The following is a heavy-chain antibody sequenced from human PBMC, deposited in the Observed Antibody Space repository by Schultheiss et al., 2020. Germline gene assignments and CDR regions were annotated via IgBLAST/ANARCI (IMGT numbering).Heavy chain of an antibody. CDR2: IYYSGST. D-gene: IGHD3-3*01. Sequence: SQTLSLTCAVSGYSISSGYYWGWIRQPPGKGLEWIGYIYYSGSTYYNPSLKSRVTISVDTSKNQFSLKLSSVTAADTAVYYCARVERTIFGVVIIKGWFDPWGQGTLVTVSS. V-gene: IGHV4-31*11. CDR3: ARVERTIFGVVIIKGWFDP. J-gene: IGHJ5*02. CDR1: GYSISSGYY.